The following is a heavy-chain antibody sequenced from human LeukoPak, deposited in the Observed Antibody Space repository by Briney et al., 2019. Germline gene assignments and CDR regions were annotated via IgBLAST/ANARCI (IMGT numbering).Heavy chain of an antibody. V-gene: IGHV1-46*01. CDR1: GYTFTRYY. CDR2: INPSGGST. CDR3: ARGYREPAHDY. Sequence: ASVTVSCKASGYTFTRYYMHWVRQAPGQGLEWMGIINPSGGSTSYAQKFQGRVTMTRDTSTSTVYMELSSLRSEDTAVYYCARGYREPAHDYWGQGTLVTVCS. D-gene: IGHD1-14*01. J-gene: IGHJ4*02.